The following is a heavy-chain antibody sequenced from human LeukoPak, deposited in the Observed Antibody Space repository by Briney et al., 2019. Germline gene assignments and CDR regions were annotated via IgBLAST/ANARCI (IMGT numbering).Heavy chain of an antibody. D-gene: IGHD5-18*01. CDR3: AKDMAPLGSYGIDS. Sequence: PGGSLRLSWAASGFTFDDYAMHWVRQAPGKGLEWVAGISWNGGRIVYADSVNGRFTISRDKAKNSLYLQMNSPRAEDTALYYCAKDMAPLGSYGIDSWGKGTLVTVSS. J-gene: IGHJ4*02. CDR1: GFTFDDYA. CDR2: ISWNGGRI. V-gene: IGHV3-9*01.